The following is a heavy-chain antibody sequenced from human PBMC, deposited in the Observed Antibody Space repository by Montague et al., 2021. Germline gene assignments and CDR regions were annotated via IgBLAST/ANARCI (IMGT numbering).Heavy chain of an antibody. CDR1: GFAFSTYD. D-gene: IGHD6-19*01. CDR2: ITASGATT. J-gene: IGHJ4*02. CDR3: ANARVAVAGAEDY. V-gene: IGHV3-23*01. Sequence: SLRLSCAASGFAFSTYDMDWVRQSAGKGLEWVSTITASGATTYYEDSVKGRFTISRDNSKNTLYLQMNSLRAEDTAIYFCANARVAVAGAEDYWGQGALVTVSS.